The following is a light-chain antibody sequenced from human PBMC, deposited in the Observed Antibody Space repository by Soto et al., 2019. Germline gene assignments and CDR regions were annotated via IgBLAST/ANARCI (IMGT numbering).Light chain of an antibody. CDR2: GAF. CDR3: QQYKNWPPLT. V-gene: IGKV3-15*01. CDR1: QSVTYT. Sequence: EIVMTQSPATLSVSPGETATLSCRASQSVTYTLAWYQQKPAQGPRLLIYGAFTRATGIPARFSGSGSGTEFTLTISSLQSEDFAVYYCQQYKNWPPLTFGGGTKVEIK. J-gene: IGKJ4*01.